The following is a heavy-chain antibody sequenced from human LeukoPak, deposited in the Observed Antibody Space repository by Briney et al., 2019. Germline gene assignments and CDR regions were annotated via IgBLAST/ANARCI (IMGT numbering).Heavy chain of an antibody. CDR1: GGSFSGYY. V-gene: IGHV4-34*01. D-gene: IGHD6-19*01. J-gene: IGHJ4*02. CDR3: ASAGYSSLFDY. CDR2: INHSGST. Sequence: SETLSLTCAVYGGSFSGYYWSWIRQPPGKGLEWIGEINHSGSTNYNPSLKSRVTISVDTSKNQFSLKLSSVTAADTAVYYCASAGYSSLFDYWGQGTLVTVSS.